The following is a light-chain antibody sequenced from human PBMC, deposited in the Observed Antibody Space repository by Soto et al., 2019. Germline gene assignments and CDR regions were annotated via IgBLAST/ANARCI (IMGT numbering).Light chain of an antibody. CDR2: TTS. J-gene: IGKJ2*01. V-gene: IGKV1-39*01. CDR3: HQSYITPPA. CDR1: QDISNY. Sequence: DIQMTQSPSSLSASVGDSVTISCQASQDISNYLNWYQQKPGRPPTLLIYTTSRLQSGVPTRFSGSGSGTDFTLTISNLQPEDFATYSCHQSYITPPAFGQGTKVGIK.